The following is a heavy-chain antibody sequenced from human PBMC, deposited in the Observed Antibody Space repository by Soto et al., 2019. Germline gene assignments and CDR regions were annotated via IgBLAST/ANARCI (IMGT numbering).Heavy chain of an antibody. V-gene: IGHV1-18*01. CDR3: ARDLPHPRHYGSGSYVTNAFGI. CDR1: GYTFTSYG. Sequence: GASVKVSCKASGYTFTSYGISWVRQAPGQGLEWMGWISAYNGNTNYAQKLQGRVTMTTDTSTSTAYMELRSLRSDDTAVYYCARDLPHPRHYGSGSYVTNAFGIWGQGTMVTVSS. CDR2: ISAYNGNT. D-gene: IGHD3-10*01. J-gene: IGHJ3*02.